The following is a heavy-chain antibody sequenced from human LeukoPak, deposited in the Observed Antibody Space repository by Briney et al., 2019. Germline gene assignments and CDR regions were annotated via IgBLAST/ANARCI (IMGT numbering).Heavy chain of an antibody. CDR2: VSSDGSTT. D-gene: IGHD2-8*01. V-gene: IGHV3-74*01. CDR3: ARDTNGLAY. J-gene: IGHJ4*02. CDR1: GFTFSSHR. Sequence: PGGSLRLSCAASGFTFSSHRMHWVRHAPGKGIVWGSCVSSDGSTTNYANSVKGRFTISRDNAKSTLYLQMSSLRAEDTAVYYCARDTNGLAYWGLGTRVSVSS.